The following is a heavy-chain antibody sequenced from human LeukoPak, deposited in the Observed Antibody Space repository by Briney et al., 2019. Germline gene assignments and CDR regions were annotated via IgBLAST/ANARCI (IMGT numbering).Heavy chain of an antibody. Sequence: PSETLSLTCTVFGGSISSYYWSWIRQPPGKGLEWIGYIYYSGSTNYNPSLKSRVTISVDTSKNQFSLKLSSVTAADTAVYYCARAPAGDFWSGYADGFDYWGQGTLVTVSS. V-gene: IGHV4-59*01. J-gene: IGHJ4*02. CDR2: IYYSGST. D-gene: IGHD3-3*01. CDR3: ARAPAGDFWSGYADGFDY. CDR1: GGSISSYY.